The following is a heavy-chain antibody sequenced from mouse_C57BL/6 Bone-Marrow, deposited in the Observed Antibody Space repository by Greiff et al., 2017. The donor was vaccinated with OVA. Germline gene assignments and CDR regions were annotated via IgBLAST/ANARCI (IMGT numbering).Heavy chain of an antibody. CDR2: IDPENGDT. Sequence: EVQLQQSGAELVRPGASFKLSCTASGFNIKDDYMHWVKQRPEQGLEWIGWIDPENGDTEYASKFQGKATITADTSSNTAYLQLSSLTSEDTAVYYFTSPLRCYAMDYWGQGTSVTVSS. CDR1: GFNIKDDY. D-gene: IGHD1-1*01. V-gene: IGHV14-4*01. CDR3: TSPLRCYAMDY. J-gene: IGHJ4*01.